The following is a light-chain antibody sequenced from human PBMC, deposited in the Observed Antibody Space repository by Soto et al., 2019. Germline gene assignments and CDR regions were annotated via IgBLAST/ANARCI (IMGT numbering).Light chain of an antibody. Sequence: DIRMTRSPSSLSVSVGDRVTITCRASQSISNYLAWYQQKPGKVPKLLIYAASTLQSGVPSRFSGSGSGTDFTRTISSLQPEDVATYYCQKYNSAPSTFGGGTKVEIK. CDR3: QKYNSAPST. V-gene: IGKV1-27*01. CDR2: AAS. CDR1: QSISNY. J-gene: IGKJ4*01.